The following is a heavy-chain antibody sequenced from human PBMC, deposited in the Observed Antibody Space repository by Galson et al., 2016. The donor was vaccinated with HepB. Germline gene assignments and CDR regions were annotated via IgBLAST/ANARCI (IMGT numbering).Heavy chain of an antibody. CDR2: IYYSGST. V-gene: IGHV4-39*01. CDR1: GGSISSSSYW. CDR3: ARRLHCGETRCLKDDAFDM. D-gene: IGHD2-21*01. Sequence: SETLSLTCTVSGGSISSSSYWWGWIRQPPGKGLEWIGSIYYSGSTYYSESLESRLTLSIDTSKNQFSLRLTSVTAADTALYYCARRLHCGETRCLKDDAFDMWGQGTMVTVSS. J-gene: IGHJ3*02.